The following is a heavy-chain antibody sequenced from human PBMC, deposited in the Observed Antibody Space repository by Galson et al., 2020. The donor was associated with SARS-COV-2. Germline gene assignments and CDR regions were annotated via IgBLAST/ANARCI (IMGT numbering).Heavy chain of an antibody. CDR2: TFFRSKWYN. CDR3: ARNCGTGTTGCDY. Sequence: SQTLSLTCAISGDRISSDIAAWNWTRQSPSRGLEWLGRTFFRSKWYNGYAESVRSRITINPDTSKNQFSLQLTSVTPEDTAVYYCARNCGTGTTGCDYWGQGTLVTVSS. CDR1: GDRISSDIAA. J-gene: IGHJ4*02. D-gene: IGHD1-1*01. V-gene: IGHV6-1*01.